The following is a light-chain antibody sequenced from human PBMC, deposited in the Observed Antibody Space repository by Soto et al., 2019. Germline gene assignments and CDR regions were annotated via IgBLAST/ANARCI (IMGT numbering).Light chain of an antibody. CDR3: QKYDSAPRT. CDR2: AAS. V-gene: IGKV1-27*01. Sequence: DIQMTQSPSSLSASVGDRVTITCRASQGISNYLAWYQQKPGKVPKLLIYAASTLQSGVPSRFSGSGSGTDFNLTISSLQPEDVATNYCQKYDSAPRTFSQGTKVEIK. J-gene: IGKJ1*01. CDR1: QGISNY.